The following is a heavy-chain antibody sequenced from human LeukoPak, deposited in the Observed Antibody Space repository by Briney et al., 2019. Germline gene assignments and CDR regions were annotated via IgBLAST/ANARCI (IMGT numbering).Heavy chain of an antibody. CDR2: ISSSSSYI. CDR1: GFTLSSYS. V-gene: IGHV3-21*01. D-gene: IGHD2-15*01. CDR3: AREYEGYCSGGSCFRGTYNWFDP. J-gene: IGHJ5*02. Sequence: GGSLRLSCAVSGFTLSSYSMNWVRQAPGKGLEWVSSISSSSSYIYYADSVKGRFTISRDNAKNSLYLQMNSLRVEDTAVHYCAREYEGYCSGGSCFRGTYNWFDPWGQGTLVTVSS.